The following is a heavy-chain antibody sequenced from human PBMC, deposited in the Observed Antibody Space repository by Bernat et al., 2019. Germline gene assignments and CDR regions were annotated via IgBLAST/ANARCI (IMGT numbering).Heavy chain of an antibody. CDR2: IYSGGST. CDR3: ARETDYGDYYFDY. D-gene: IGHD4-17*01. J-gene: IGHJ4*02. CDR1: GVTVSSNY. Sequence: EVQLVETGGGLIQPGGSLRLSCAASGVTVSSNYMSWARQAPGKGLEWVSVIYSGGSTYYADSVKGRFTISRDNSKNTLYLQMNSLRAEDTAVYYCARETDYGDYYFDYWGQGTLVTVSS. V-gene: IGHV3-53*02.